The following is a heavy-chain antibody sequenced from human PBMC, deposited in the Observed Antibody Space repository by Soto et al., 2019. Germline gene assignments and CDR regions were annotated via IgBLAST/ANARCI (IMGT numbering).Heavy chain of an antibody. D-gene: IGHD3-16*01. Sequence: EMQLVESGGGLVQPGGSLRLSCVASGFTFSNYWMHWVRQDPGMGLVWVSSIRSDGTATQYADSVNGRFTVSRDNTKNPLYLQMTRLRAEDTAVYYCAKDLSWGQCDYWGQGTLVTVSS. V-gene: IGHV3-74*01. CDR1: GFTFSNYW. CDR2: IRSDGTAT. J-gene: IGHJ4*02. CDR3: AKDLSWGQCDY.